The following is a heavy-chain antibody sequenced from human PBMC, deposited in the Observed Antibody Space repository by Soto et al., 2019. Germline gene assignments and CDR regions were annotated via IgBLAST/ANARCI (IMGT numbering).Heavy chain of an antibody. Sequence: QVLLVQSGAEVKKPGASVKVSCKASGYTFTSYGISWVRQAPGQGLEWMGWISAYNGNTKYAQKLQGRVTMTTDTSTSTAYMELRSLRSDDTAVYYCARVLLRFVEWETQVGSFDPWGQGTLVTVSS. CDR1: GYTFTSYG. CDR3: ARVLLRFVEWETQVGSFDP. J-gene: IGHJ5*02. V-gene: IGHV1-18*01. D-gene: IGHD3-3*01. CDR2: ISAYNGNT.